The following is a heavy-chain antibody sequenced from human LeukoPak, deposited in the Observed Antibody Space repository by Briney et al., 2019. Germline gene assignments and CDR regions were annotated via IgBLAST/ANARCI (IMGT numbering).Heavy chain of an antibody. Sequence: GGSLRLSCAASGFTFSSYSMNWVRQAPGKGLEGVALTSYGGSNKYYAVKGRFTISRDNSRNTLYLQMNSLRTEDTAMYYCAKDMGYTFGHAFDYWGQGTLVTVSS. CDR1: GFTFSSYS. D-gene: IGHD5-18*01. J-gene: IGHJ4*02. V-gene: IGHV3-30*18. CDR3: AKDMGYTFGHAFDY. CDR2: TSYGGSNK.